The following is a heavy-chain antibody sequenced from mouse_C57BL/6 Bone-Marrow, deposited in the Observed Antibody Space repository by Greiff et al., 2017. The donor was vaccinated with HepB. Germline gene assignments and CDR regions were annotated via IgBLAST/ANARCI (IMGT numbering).Heavy chain of an antibody. V-gene: IGHV6-6*01. Sequence: EVMLVESGGGLVQPGGSMKLSCAASGFTFSDAWMDWVRQSPEKGLEWVAEIRNKANNHATYYAESVKGRFTISRDDSKSSVYLQMNSLRAEDTGIYYCTGDYRFAYWGQGTLVTVSA. CDR3: TGDYRFAY. D-gene: IGHD2-4*01. CDR1: GFTFSDAW. J-gene: IGHJ3*01. CDR2: IRNKANNHAT.